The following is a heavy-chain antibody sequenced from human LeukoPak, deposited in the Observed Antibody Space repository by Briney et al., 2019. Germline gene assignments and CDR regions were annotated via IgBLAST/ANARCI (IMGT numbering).Heavy chain of an antibody. CDR2: INRSGSDK. CDR3: ARGVLGGGDYFDY. CDR1: GFTFSSYC. J-gene: IGHJ4*02. D-gene: IGHD3-16*01. V-gene: IGHV3-21*01. Sequence: GGSLRLSCAASGFTFSSYCMSWVRQAPGKGLEWVSTINRSGSDKYYVDSVKGRFTISRDNAKNSLYLQMNSLRAEDTAVYYCARGVLGGGDYFDYWGQGTLVTVSS.